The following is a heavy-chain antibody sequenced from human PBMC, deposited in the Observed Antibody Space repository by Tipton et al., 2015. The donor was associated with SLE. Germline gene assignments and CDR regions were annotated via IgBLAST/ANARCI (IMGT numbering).Heavy chain of an antibody. J-gene: IGHJ6*02. Sequence: TLSLTCAVYGGSISSHYWSWIRQPPGKGLEWIGYIYYSGSTNYNPSLKSRVTISVDTSKNQFPLKLSSVTAADTAVYYCARWLVVAEGPYYYYYGMDVWGQGTTVTVSS. CDR3: ARWLVVAEGPYYYYYGMDV. D-gene: IGHD6-19*01. V-gene: IGHV4-59*11. CDR2: IYYSGST. CDR1: GGSISSHY.